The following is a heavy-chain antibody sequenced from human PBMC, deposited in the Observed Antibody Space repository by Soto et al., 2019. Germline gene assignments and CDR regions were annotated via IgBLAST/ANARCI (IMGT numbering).Heavy chain of an antibody. V-gene: IGHV4-59*08. D-gene: IGHD2-15*01. CDR1: GGSISSDY. J-gene: IGHJ6*03. CDR3: ARHDSGGSYYYYYYMDV. Sequence: PSXTLSLTGTVSGGSISSDYCSWIQQPPGKGLEWIGYIYYSGSTNYNPSLKSRVTISVDTSKNQFSLKLSSVTAAETAVYYCARHDSGGSYYYYYYMDVWGKGTTVTVSS. CDR2: IYYSGST.